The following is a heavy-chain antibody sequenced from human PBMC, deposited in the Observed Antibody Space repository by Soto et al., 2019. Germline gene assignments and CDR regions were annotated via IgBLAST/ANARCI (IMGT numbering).Heavy chain of an antibody. CDR2: ISGSGRTI. Sequence: QVQLVESGGGLVKPGGSLRLSCAASGIIFSDYMSWVRQAPGKGLEWLSYISGSGRTIYSADSVKGRFTISRDNATNSLHLQMNNLRAEDTAVYYCARLPFTWGWVDPWGQGTLVTVSS. D-gene: IGHD3-16*01. CDR1: GIIFSDY. V-gene: IGHV3-11*01. J-gene: IGHJ5*02. CDR3: ARLPFTWGWVDP.